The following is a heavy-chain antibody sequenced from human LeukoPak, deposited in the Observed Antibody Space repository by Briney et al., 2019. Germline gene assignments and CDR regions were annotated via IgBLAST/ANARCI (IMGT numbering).Heavy chain of an antibody. V-gene: IGHV1-2*02. CDR2: INPNSGGK. CDR3: ARGDDILVPLRS. J-gene: IGHJ4*02. Sequence: SVKVSCKASGYTFTGYYMHWVRQAPGQGLEWMGWINPNSGGKNYAQKFQGRVTMPRDTSISTAYMEMSRLRSDDTAVYYCARGDDILVPLRSWGQGTLVTVSS. CDR1: GYTFTGYY. D-gene: IGHD3-9*01.